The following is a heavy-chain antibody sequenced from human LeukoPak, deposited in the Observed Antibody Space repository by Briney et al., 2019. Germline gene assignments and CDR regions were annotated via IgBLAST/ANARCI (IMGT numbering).Heavy chain of an antibody. CDR1: GFTFSSYA. CDR2: ISGSGGST. J-gene: IGHJ4*02. Sequence: GGSLRLSCAASGFTFSSYAMSWVRQAPGKGLEWVSAISGSGGSTYYADSVKGWFTISRDNSKNTLYLQMNSLRAEDTAVYYCATRGYSYGLGYWGQGTLVTVSS. V-gene: IGHV3-23*01. D-gene: IGHD5-18*01. CDR3: ATRGYSYGLGY.